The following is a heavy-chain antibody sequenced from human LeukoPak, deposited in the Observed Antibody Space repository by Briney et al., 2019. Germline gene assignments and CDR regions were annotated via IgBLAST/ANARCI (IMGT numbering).Heavy chain of an antibody. CDR1: GYTFSSYV. CDR2: INAGNGNT. Sequence: ASVKVSCKAFGYTFSSYVMHWVRQAPGQRLEWMGWINAGNGNTKYSQKFQGRVTMTEDTSTDTAYMELSSLRSEDAAVYYCATGGYDSSGLYFDYWGQGTLVTVSS. J-gene: IGHJ4*02. CDR3: ATGGYDSSGLYFDY. D-gene: IGHD3-22*01. V-gene: IGHV1-3*01.